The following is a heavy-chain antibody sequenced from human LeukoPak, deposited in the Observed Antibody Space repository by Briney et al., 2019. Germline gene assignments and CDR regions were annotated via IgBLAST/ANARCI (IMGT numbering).Heavy chain of an antibody. D-gene: IGHD3-3*01. CDR3: ARGAPRFLEWLKGFDP. CDR1: GYTFTSYY. Sequence: GASVKVSCEASGYTFTSYYMHCVRQAPGQGLEWMGIINPSGGSTSYAQKFQGRVTMTRDTSTSTVYMELSSLRSEDTAVYYCARGAPRFLEWLKGFDPWGQGTLVTVSS. V-gene: IGHV1-46*03. CDR2: INPSGGST. J-gene: IGHJ5*02.